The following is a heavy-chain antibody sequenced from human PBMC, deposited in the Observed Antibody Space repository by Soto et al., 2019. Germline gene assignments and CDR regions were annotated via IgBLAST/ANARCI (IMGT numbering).Heavy chain of an antibody. CDR1: GFPFSNYA. J-gene: IGHJ6*02. CDR2: VSASGGSA. D-gene: IGHD2-2*01. V-gene: IGHV3-23*01. Sequence: GGSLRLSCAASGFPFSNYAMSWVRQAPGKGLEWVSAVSASGGSAYYADSVRGRFTTSRDRSKNTLYLQMNSLRADDTAVYYCAKGRAVIPAAKFYYGMDVWGQGTTVTVSS. CDR3: AKGRAVIPAAKFYYGMDV.